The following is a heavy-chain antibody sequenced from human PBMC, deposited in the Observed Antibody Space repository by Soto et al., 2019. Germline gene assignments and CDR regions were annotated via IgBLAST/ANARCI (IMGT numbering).Heavy chain of an antibody. CDR1: GGSFSGYY. CDR3: ARAPKAYDFWSGSADRLDY. D-gene: IGHD3-3*01. CDR2: INHSGST. Sequence: SETLSLTCAAYGGSFSGYYWSWIRQPPGKGLEWIGEINHSGSTNYNPSLKSRVTISVDTSKNQFSLKLSSVTAADTAVYYCARAPKAYDFWSGSADRLDYWGQGTLVTVSS. V-gene: IGHV4-34*01. J-gene: IGHJ4*02.